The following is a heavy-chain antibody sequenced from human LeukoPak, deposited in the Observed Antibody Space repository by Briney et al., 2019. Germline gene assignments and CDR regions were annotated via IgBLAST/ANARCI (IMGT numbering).Heavy chain of an antibody. V-gene: IGHV4-59*12. CDR1: GDSISGFH. Sequence: SETLSLTCTVSGDSISGFHWSWIRQPPGKGLEWIGYIHYTGSTNYNPSLKSRVNMSVDTSKNQFSLKLSSVTAADTAVYYCARAPWQQLFRYYYIDVWGKGTTVTVSS. J-gene: IGHJ6*03. CDR3: ARAPWQQLFRYYYIDV. CDR2: IHYTGST. D-gene: IGHD6-13*01.